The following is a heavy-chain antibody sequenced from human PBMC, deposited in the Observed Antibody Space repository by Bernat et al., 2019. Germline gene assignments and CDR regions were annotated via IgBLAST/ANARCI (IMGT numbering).Heavy chain of an antibody. D-gene: IGHD3-22*01. J-gene: IGHJ4*02. CDR3: ARNTYYYDSSGYLSDY. Sequence: VQLVESGGGLVKPGGSLRLSCAASGFTFSSYGMHWVRQAPGKGLEWVAVIWYDGSNKYYADSVKGRFTISRDNSKNTLYLQMNSLRAEDTAVYYCARNTYYYDSSGYLSDYWGQGTLVTVSS. V-gene: IGHV3-33*01. CDR1: GFTFSSYG. CDR2: IWYDGSNK.